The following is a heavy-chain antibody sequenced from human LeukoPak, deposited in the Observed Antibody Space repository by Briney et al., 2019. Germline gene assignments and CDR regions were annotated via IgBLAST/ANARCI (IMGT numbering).Heavy chain of an antibody. Sequence: PGGSLRLSCAASGLTFSSFSFNWVRQGPGKGLEWVSSINTVASYIYYADSVKGRFPISRDNAKNSLYLQMNSLRAEDTGVYYCARLRRNSDKSGFYYYYDYWGQGTLVTVSS. CDR3: ARLRRNSDKSGFYYYYDY. CDR2: INTVASYI. V-gene: IGHV3-21*06. J-gene: IGHJ4*02. D-gene: IGHD3-22*01. CDR1: GLTFSSFS.